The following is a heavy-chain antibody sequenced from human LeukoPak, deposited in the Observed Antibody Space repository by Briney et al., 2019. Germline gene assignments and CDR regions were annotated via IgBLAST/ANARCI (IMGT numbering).Heavy chain of an antibody. CDR2: IYYSGTT. D-gene: IGHD3-22*01. Sequence: SETLSLTCTVSGGSISNYYWNWIRQPPGKGLEWIGYIYYSGTTNYNSSLKSRVTISVDTSKNQFSLKLSSVTAADTAVYYCARLDSSGYYVDYWGQGTLVTVSS. CDR3: ARLDSSGYYVDY. V-gene: IGHV4-59*08. J-gene: IGHJ4*02. CDR1: GGSISNYY.